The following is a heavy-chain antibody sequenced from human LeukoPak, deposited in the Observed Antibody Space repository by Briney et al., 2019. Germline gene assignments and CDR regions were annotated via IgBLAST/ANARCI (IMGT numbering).Heavy chain of an antibody. V-gene: IGHV4-31*03. CDR2: IYYSGTT. CDR1: GGSISSGGYY. D-gene: IGHD3-22*01. CDR3: ACSGYSD. Sequence: SETQTLTCTVSGGSISSGGYYWSWIRQHPGKGLEWIGYIYYSGTTYYNPSLKSRVTISVDTSKNQFSLKLSSVTAADTAVYFRACSGYSDWGQETLVTVSS. J-gene: IGHJ4*02.